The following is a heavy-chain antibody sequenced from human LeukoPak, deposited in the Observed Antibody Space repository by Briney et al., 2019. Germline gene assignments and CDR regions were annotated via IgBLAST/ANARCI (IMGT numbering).Heavy chain of an antibody. CDR1: GFTLRSYT. Sequence: PGGSLRLSCAASGFTLRSYTMNWVRQAPGKGLEWVSSIGISSNKIYYADSVKGRFIISRDNAKNSVYLQMNSLRAEDTAVYYCARGRNIVATSGYFDYWGQGTLVTVSS. J-gene: IGHJ4*02. V-gene: IGHV3-21*01. CDR2: IGISSNKI. D-gene: IGHD5-12*01. CDR3: ARGRNIVATSGYFDY.